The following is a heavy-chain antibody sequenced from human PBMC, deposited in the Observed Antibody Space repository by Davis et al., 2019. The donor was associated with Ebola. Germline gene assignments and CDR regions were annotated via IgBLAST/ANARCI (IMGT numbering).Heavy chain of an antibody. CDR3: ARDGSTPSGTLWDY. Sequence: SVKVSCKASGGTFSSYAISWVRQAPGQGLEWMGGIIPIFGTANYAQKFQGRVTITADESTSTAYMELSNLRSEDTAVYYCARDGSTPSGTLWDYWGQGTLVTVSS. CDR1: GGTFSSYA. D-gene: IGHD1-26*01. J-gene: IGHJ4*02. V-gene: IGHV1-69*13. CDR2: IIPIFGTA.